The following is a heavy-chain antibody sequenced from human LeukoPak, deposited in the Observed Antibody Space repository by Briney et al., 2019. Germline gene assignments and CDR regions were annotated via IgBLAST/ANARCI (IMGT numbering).Heavy chain of an antibody. Sequence: GGSLRLSCAASESTFSSYGMSWVRQAPGKGLEWLSSMTWNGDYTGYADSVRGRFTISRDNARDSLYLQMNSLTVEDTALYYCASHLYDRTGSYHGVDYWGQGILVTVSS. J-gene: IGHJ4*02. CDR2: MTWNGDYT. V-gene: IGHV3-20*04. CDR3: ASHLYDRTGSYHGVDY. CDR1: ESTFSSYG. D-gene: IGHD3-9*01.